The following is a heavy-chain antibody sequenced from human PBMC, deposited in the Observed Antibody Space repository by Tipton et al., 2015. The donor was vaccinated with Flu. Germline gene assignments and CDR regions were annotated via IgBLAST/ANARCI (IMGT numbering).Heavy chain of an antibody. CDR2: IYASGST. J-gene: IGHJ6*02. D-gene: IGHD2-2*01. CDR3: ARDLRTVGV. CDR1: GGSMSSFY. Sequence: TLSLTCTVSGGSMSSFYWSWIRQPAWKGLEWIGRIYASGSTNYNPSLKSRVTMSVDTSKNQFSLKLTSVTAADTAVYYCARDLRTVGVWGQGTTVTVSS. V-gene: IGHV4-4*07.